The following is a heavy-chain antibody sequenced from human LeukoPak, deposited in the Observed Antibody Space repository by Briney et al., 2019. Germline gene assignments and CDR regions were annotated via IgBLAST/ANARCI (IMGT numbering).Heavy chain of an antibody. D-gene: IGHD6-13*01. CDR1: GFTFSSYW. Sequence: QPGGSLRLSCAASGFTFSSYWMGWVRQAPGKRLEWVANMNIDGSEKYYADSVKGRFTISRDNAKNTLYLQMNSLRAEDTAVYYCARVSSWYHGLVAWGQGTLVTVSS. V-gene: IGHV3-7*01. CDR3: ARVSSWYHGLVA. CDR2: MNIDGSEK. J-gene: IGHJ5*02.